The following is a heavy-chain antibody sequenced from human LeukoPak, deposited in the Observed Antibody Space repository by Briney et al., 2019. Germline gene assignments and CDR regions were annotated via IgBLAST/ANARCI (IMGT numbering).Heavy chain of an antibody. CDR1: GGTFSSYA. CDR3: ARRQIIAAAGTSYYYYMDV. V-gene: IGHV1-69*06. Sequence: SVRVSCKASGGTFSSYAISWVRQAPGQGLEWMGGIIPIFGTANYAQKFQGRVTITADKSTSTAYMELSSLRSEDTAVYYCARRQIIAAAGTSYYYYMDVWGKGTTVTVSS. D-gene: IGHD6-13*01. CDR2: IIPIFGTA. J-gene: IGHJ6*03.